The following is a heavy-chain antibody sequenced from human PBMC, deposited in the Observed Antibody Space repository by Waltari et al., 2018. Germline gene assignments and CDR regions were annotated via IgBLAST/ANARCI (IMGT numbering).Heavy chain of an antibody. CDR1: GFTFSSYA. CDR3: AKLVGHSSGSDY. V-gene: IGHV3-23*01. CDR2: ISGSGGST. D-gene: IGHD6-19*01. Sequence: EVQLLESGGGLVQPGGSLSRSCAASGFTFSSYAMSWVRQAPGKGLEWVSAISGSGGSTYYADSVKGRFTISRDNSKNTLYLQMNSLRAEDTAVYYCAKLVGHSSGSDYWGQGTLVTVSS. J-gene: IGHJ4*02.